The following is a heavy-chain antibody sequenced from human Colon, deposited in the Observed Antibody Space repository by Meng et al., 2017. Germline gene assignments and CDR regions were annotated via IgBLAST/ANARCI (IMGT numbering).Heavy chain of an antibody. V-gene: IGHV4-4*02. CDR1: GGSISSNNW. CDR2: IYQSGST. CDR3: ARVPTTVDPFES. D-gene: IGHD4-23*01. Sequence: QVLLQYSGPGLVKPSGTLSLTCPVSGGSISSNNWWSWVRQSPGRGLEWIGEIYQSGSTNYSPSLKSRVTISLDKSKNQFSLKVSYMTAADTAVYFCARVPTTVDPFESWGQGTLVTVSS. J-gene: IGHJ4*02.